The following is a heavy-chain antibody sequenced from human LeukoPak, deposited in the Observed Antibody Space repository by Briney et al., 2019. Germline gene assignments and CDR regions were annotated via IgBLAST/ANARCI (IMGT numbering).Heavy chain of an antibody. J-gene: IGHJ6*02. V-gene: IGHV3-7*01. D-gene: IGHD3-3*01. CDR2: IKQDVSEK. Sequence: GGSLRLSCAASGFTFSNYWMSWVRQAPGKGLEWVANIKQDVSEKYYVDSVKGRFTISRDNAKNSMYLQMNSLRAEDTAVYYCARNYYDFWSGPYPYYYYGMDVWGQGTTVTVSS. CDR1: GFTFSNYW. CDR3: ARNYYDFWSGPYPYYYYGMDV.